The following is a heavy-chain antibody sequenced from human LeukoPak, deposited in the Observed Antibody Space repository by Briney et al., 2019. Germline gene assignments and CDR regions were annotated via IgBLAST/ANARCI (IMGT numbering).Heavy chain of an antibody. J-gene: IGHJ4*02. CDR2: IYTGGIT. V-gene: IGHV3-53*01. Sequence: GGSLRLSCTPSAPTVISTDTAWARQAPGKGLEWVSVIYTGGITYYADSVQGRFTIYRDNYKNTVYLQLNSLRVEDTAPYYCSRDHPPAGGGFDFWGQGTQVTVSS. CDR1: APTVISTD. D-gene: IGHD2-2*01. CDR3: SRDHPPAGGGFDF.